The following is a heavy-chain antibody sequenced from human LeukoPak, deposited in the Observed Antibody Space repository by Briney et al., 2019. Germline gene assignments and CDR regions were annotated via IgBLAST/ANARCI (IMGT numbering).Heavy chain of an antibody. Sequence: GGSLRLSCAASGFTFSDYYMSWIRQAPGKGLEWVSYIDNSGSTIYYADSLRGRFTISRDNAKNSLYLQMNSLRAEDTAVYYCASLRPRQQLVVDHWGQGTLVTVSS. V-gene: IGHV3-11*04. CDR2: IDNSGSTI. J-gene: IGHJ4*02. CDR3: ASLRPRQQLVVDH. CDR1: GFTFSDYY. D-gene: IGHD6-13*01.